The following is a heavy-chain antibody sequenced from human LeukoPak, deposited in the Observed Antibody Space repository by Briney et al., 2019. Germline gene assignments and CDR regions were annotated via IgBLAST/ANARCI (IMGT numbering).Heavy chain of an antibody. CDR2: ISHDGSQR. CDR1: GSIFSRFG. Sequence: GGSLRLSCAASGSIFSRFGMHWVRQAPGKGLDWVALISHDGSQRYYTDSVRGRFTISRDNSKNTLYLQMDSLRAEDTAVYYCAKGQNRNGGALAYWGQGTLVTVSS. CDR3: AKGQNRNGGALAY. J-gene: IGHJ4*02. V-gene: IGHV3-30*18. D-gene: IGHD3-16*01.